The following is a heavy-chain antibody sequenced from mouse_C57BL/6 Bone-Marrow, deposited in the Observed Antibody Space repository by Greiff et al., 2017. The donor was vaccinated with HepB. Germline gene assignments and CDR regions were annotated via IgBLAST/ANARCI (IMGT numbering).Heavy chain of an antibody. D-gene: IGHD2-14*01. V-gene: IGHV3-6*01. J-gene: IGHJ2*01. CDR3: AYAFDY. CDR2: ISYDGSN. Sequence: DVKLQESGPGLVKPSQSLSLTCSVTGYSITSGYYWNWIRQFPGNKLEWMGYISYDGSNNYNPSLKNRISITRDTSKNQFFLKLNSVTTEDTATYYCAYAFDYWGQGTTLTVSS. CDR1: GYSITSGYY.